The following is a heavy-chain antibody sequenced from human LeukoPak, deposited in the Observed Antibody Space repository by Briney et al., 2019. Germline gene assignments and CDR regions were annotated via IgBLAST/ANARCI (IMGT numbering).Heavy chain of an antibody. V-gene: IGHV1-46*01. CDR1: GYTFTSYY. CDR2: INPSGGST. CDR3: ARDFPGEAAAGNFDY. D-gene: IGHD6-13*01. J-gene: IGHJ4*02. Sequence: ASAKVSCKASGYTFTSYYMHWVRQAPGQGLEWMGIINPSGGSTSYAQKFQGRVTMTRDTSTSTVYMELSSLRSEDTAVYYCARDFPGEAAAGNFDYWGQGTLVTVSS.